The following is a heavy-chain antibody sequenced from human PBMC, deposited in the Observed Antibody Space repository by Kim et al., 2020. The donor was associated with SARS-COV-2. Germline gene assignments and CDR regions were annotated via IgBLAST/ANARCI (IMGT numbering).Heavy chain of an antibody. V-gene: IGHV3-11*01. CDR3: ASSITMVRGVGYYYYGMDV. CDR1: GFTFSDYY. J-gene: IGHJ6*02. CDR2: ISSSGSTI. D-gene: IGHD3-10*01. Sequence: GGSLRLSCAASGFTFSDYYMSWIRQAPGKGLEWVSYISSSGSTIYYADSVKGRFTISRDNAKNSLYLQMNSLRAEDTAVYYCASSITMVRGVGYYYYGMDVWGQGTTVTVSS.